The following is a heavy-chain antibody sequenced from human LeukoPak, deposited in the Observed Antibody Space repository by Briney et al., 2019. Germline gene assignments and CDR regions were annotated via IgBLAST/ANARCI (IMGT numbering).Heavy chain of an antibody. D-gene: IGHD4-17*01. J-gene: IGHJ4*02. CDR3: ATSYGDYAYYFDY. CDR2: FDPEDGET. CDR1: GYTLTELS. Sequence: ASVKVSCKVSGYTLTELSMHWVRQAPGKGLEWMGGFDPEDGETIYAQKFQGRVTMTEDTSTDTVYMELSSLRSEDTAVYYCATSYGDYAYYFDYWGQGTLVTVSS. V-gene: IGHV1-24*01.